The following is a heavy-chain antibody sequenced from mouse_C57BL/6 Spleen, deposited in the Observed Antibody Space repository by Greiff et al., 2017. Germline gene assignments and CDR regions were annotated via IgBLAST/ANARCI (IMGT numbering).Heavy chain of an antibody. Sequence: VQLQQPGAELVKPGASVKLSCKASGYTFTSYWMHWVKQRPGQGLEWIGMIHPNSGSTNYNEKFKSKATLTVDKSSSTAYMQLSRLTSEDSAVDYCARYPVYYDYDGYAMDYWGQGTSVTVSS. CDR2: IHPNSGST. CDR3: ARYPVYYDYDGYAMDY. V-gene: IGHV1-64*01. CDR1: GYTFTSYW. D-gene: IGHD2-4*01. J-gene: IGHJ4*01.